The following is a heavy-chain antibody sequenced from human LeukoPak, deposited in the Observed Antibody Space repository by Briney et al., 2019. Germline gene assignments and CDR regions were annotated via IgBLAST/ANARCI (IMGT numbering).Heavy chain of an antibody. CDR3: VRWGDYCSSTSCYEYYYYYGMDV. V-gene: IGHV3-30-3*01. CDR2: ISYDGSNK. CDR1: GFTFSSYA. D-gene: IGHD2-2*01. J-gene: IGHJ6*02. Sequence: GRSLRLSCAASGFTFSSYAMHWVRQAPGKGLEWVAVISYDGSNKYYADSVKGRFTISRDNSKNTLYLQMNSLRAEDTAVYYCVRWGDYCSSTSCYEYYYYYGMDVWGQGTTVTVSS.